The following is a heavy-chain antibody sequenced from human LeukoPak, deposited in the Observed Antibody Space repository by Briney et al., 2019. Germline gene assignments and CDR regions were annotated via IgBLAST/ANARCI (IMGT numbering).Heavy chain of an antibody. V-gene: IGHV4-34*01. Sequence: SETLSLTCAVYGGSFSGYYWSWIRQPPGKGLEWIGEINHSGSTNYNPSLKSRVTISVDTSKNQFSLKLSSVTAADTAVYYCASTYYDFWSGYFSFDYWGQGTLVTVSS. CDR1: GGSFSGYY. CDR2: INHSGST. J-gene: IGHJ4*02. CDR3: ASTYYDFWSGYFSFDY. D-gene: IGHD3-3*01.